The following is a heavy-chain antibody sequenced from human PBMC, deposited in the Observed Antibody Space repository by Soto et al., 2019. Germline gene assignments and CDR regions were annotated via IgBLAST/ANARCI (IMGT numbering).Heavy chain of an antibody. Sequence: ASVKVSCKASGHTFTSYGISWVRQAPGQGLEWMGWISAYNGNTNYAQKLQGRVTMTTDTSTSTAYMELRSLRSDDTAVYYCARDLSSGWYYYYYYGMDVWGQGTTVTVSS. D-gene: IGHD6-19*01. J-gene: IGHJ6*02. CDR2: ISAYNGNT. CDR1: GHTFTSYG. V-gene: IGHV1-18*01. CDR3: ARDLSSGWYYYYYYGMDV.